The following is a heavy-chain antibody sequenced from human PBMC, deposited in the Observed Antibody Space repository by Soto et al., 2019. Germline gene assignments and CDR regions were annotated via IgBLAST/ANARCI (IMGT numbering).Heavy chain of an antibody. CDR2: IYYSGST. CDR3: ARQSYSGYDYPTLRLPPWFDP. V-gene: IGHV4-39*01. Sequence: PSETLSLTCTVSGGSISSSSYYWGWIRQPPGKGLEWIGSIYYSGSTYYNPSLKSRVTISVDTSKNQFSLKLSSVTAADTAVYYCARQSYSGYDYPTLRLPPWFDPWGQGTLVTVSS. D-gene: IGHD5-12*01. J-gene: IGHJ5*02. CDR1: GGSISSSSYY.